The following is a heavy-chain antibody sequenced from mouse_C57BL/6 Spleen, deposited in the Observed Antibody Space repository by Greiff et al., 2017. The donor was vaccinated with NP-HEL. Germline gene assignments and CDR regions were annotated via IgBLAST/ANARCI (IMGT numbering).Heavy chain of an antibody. J-gene: IGHJ1*03. CDR1: GFTFSDYG. V-gene: IGHV5-17*01. Sequence: EVHLVESGGGLVKPGGSLKLSCAASGFTFSDYGMHWVRQAPEKGLEWVAYISSGSSTIYYADTVKGRFTISRDNAKNTLFLQMTSLRSEDTAMYYCARGGIYDYDGYFDVWGTGTTVTVSS. CDR3: ARGGIYDYDGYFDV. D-gene: IGHD2-4*01. CDR2: ISSGSSTI.